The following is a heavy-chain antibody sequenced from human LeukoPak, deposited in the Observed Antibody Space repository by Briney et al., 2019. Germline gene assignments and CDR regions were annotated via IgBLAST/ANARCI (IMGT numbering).Heavy chain of an antibody. Sequence: PGRSLRLSCAASGFTFSRDAMHWVRQAPGKGLEWVAVIWYDGGNKYYADSVKGRFNISRDNTKNSLFLDMTSLRDDDTAVYYCASTVHGSTTDSEGYYPKWFDPWGQGTLVTVSS. CDR3: ASTVHGSTTDSEGYYPKWFDP. J-gene: IGHJ5*01. CDR2: IWYDGGNK. CDR1: GFTFSRDA. D-gene: IGHD3-3*01. V-gene: IGHV3-33*03.